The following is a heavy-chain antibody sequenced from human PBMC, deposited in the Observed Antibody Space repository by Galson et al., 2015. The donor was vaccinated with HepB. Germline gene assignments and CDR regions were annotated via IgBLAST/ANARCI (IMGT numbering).Heavy chain of an antibody. CDR1: GFTFSSYS. Sequence: SLRLSCAASGFTFSSYSMNWVRQAPGKGLEWVSSISSSSSYIYYADSVKGRFTISRDNAKNSLYLQMNSLRAEDTAVYYCARAGIAGAGGGAFDIWGQGTMVTVSS. D-gene: IGHD6-19*01. V-gene: IGHV3-21*01. CDR2: ISSSSSYI. J-gene: IGHJ3*02. CDR3: ARAGIAGAGGGAFDI.